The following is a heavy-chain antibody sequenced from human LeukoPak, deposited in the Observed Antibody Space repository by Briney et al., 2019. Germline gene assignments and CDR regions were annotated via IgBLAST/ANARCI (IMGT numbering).Heavy chain of an antibody. D-gene: IGHD5-24*01. CDR3: ARTFEMAHDAFDI. J-gene: IGHJ3*02. CDR2: INPSGGST. V-gene: IGHV1-46*01. CDR1: GYTFTSYY. Sequence: GASVRVSCKASGYTFTSYYMHWVRQAPGQGLEWMGIINPSGGSTSYAQKFQGRVTMTRDTSTSTVYMELSSLRSEDTAVYYCARTFEMAHDAFDIWGQGTMVTVSS.